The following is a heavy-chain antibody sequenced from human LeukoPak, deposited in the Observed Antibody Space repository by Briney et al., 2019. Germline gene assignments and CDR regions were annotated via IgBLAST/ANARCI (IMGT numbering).Heavy chain of an antibody. Sequence: ASVKVSCKASGYTFTGYYMHWVRQAPGQGLEWMGWINPNSGGTNYAQKFQGRVTMTRDTSISTAYMDMSSLTSDDTAVYYCARSARHCNNGVCFTDYYIDLWGKGTTVIVSS. D-gene: IGHD2-8*01. J-gene: IGHJ6*03. V-gene: IGHV1-2*02. CDR2: INPNSGGT. CDR1: GYTFTGYY. CDR3: ARSARHCNNGVCFTDYYIDL.